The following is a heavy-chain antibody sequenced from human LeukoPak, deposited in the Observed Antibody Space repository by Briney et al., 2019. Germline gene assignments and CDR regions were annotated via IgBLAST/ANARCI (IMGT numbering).Heavy chain of an antibody. J-gene: IGHJ4*02. V-gene: IGHV3-48*04. CDR3: ARDAYYDSSGYYYNY. D-gene: IGHD3-22*01. CDR2: ISSSGSTI. Sequence: QPGGSLRLSCAASGFTLSTYGMHWVRQAPGKGLEWVSYISSSGSTIYYADSVKGRFTISRDNAKNSLYLQMNSLRAEDTAVYYCARDAYYDSSGYYYNYWGQGTLVTVSS. CDR1: GFTLSTYG.